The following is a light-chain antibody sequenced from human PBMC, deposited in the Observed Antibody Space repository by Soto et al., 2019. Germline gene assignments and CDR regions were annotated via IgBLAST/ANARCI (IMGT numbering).Light chain of an antibody. J-gene: IGKJ1*01. CDR3: QQYGSSPRT. CDR2: GAS. V-gene: IGKV3-20*01. CDR1: QSVSSNY. Sequence: EIVLTQSPGTLSLSPGERATLSCRASQSVSSNYLAWYQQKPGQAPRLLIYGASSRATGIPDRFSGSGSGTDFTLIISRLEPEDFAVDYCQQYGSSPRTFGQGTKVDIK.